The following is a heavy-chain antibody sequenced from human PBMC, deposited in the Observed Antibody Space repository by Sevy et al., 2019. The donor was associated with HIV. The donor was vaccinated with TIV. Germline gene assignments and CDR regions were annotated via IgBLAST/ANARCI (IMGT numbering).Heavy chain of an antibody. CDR3: ARESGQGGGYYYHYFGLDV. CDR2: IKPNTGGT. V-gene: IGHV1-2*06. CDR1: GYTFTGSY. D-gene: IGHD3-16*01. J-gene: IGHJ6*02. Sequence: ASVKVSCKASGYTFTGSYIHWVRQAPGQGLEWMGRIKPNTGGTDYAQRFQGRITLTRDTSISTAYMELSSLRSDDTAVYYCARESGQGGGYYYHYFGLDVWGQGTTVTVSS.